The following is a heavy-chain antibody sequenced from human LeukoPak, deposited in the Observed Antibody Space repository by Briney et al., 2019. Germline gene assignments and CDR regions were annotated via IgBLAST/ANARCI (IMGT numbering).Heavy chain of an antibody. CDR3: ARVNKYCSGVSCYSTY. D-gene: IGHD2-15*01. Sequence: GGSLRLSCATSEFTFSNYAMTWVRQAPGKGLEWVSGITSSGGGTYYADSVKGRFTISRDNGKNSLCLQMNSLRVEDTAVYYCARVNKYCSGVSCYSTYSGQGTLVTVSS. CDR2: ITSSGGGT. CDR1: EFTFSNYA. J-gene: IGHJ4*02. V-gene: IGHV3-23*01.